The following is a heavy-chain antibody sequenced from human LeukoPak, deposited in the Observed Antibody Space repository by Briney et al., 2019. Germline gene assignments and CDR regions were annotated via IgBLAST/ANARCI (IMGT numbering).Heavy chain of an antibody. D-gene: IGHD6-13*01. CDR2: INTNTGNP. CDR1: GYTFTNYA. V-gene: IGHV7-4-1*02. CDR3: ARRSSWYDQYYFDY. Sequence: GASVKVSCKASGYTFTNYAMNWVRQAPGQGLEWMGWINTNTGNPAYDRAFTERFVFSLDTSVSTAYLLITSLEAEDTAVYYCARRSSWYDQYYFDYWGQGTLVTVSS. J-gene: IGHJ4*02.